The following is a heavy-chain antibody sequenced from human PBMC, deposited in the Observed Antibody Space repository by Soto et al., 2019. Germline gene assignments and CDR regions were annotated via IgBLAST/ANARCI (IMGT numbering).Heavy chain of an antibody. CDR3: ARESVGGYPLLDY. Sequence: QVQVVQSGAEVKKPGSSVKVSCKASGGYYRSYTITWVRQAPGQGLEWMGRVIPILGVVNYAQKFQGKVTFTADKSTSTAYMELSSLRSDDTAVYYCARESVGGYPLLDYWGQGTLVTVSS. CDR2: VIPILGVV. D-gene: IGHD5-12*01. V-gene: IGHV1-69*08. CDR1: GGYYRSYT. J-gene: IGHJ4*01.